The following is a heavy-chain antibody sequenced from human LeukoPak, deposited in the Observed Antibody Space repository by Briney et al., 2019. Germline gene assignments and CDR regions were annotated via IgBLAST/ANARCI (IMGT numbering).Heavy chain of an antibody. J-gene: IGHJ5*02. Sequence: GESLKISCKGSGYSFTSYWIGWVRQMPGKGLEWMGIIYPGDSDTRYSPSFQGQVTISADKSISTAYLQWSSLKASDTATYYCARHGLSSGWSSLNWFDPWGQGTLVTVSS. CDR3: ARHGLSSGWSSLNWFDP. V-gene: IGHV5-51*01. CDR2: IYPGDSDT. CDR1: GYSFTSYW. D-gene: IGHD6-19*01.